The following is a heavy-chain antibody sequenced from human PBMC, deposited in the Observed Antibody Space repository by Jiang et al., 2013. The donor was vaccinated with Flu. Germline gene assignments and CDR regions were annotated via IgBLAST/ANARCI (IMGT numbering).Heavy chain of an antibody. Sequence: LLKPSETLSLTCAVYGGSFSGYYWSWIRQPPGKGLEWIGEINHSGSTNYNPSLKSRVTISVDTSKNQFSLKLSSVTAADTAVYYCARLVEMATTRGDAFDIWGQGTMVTVSS. CDR1: GGSFSGYY. V-gene: IGHV4-34*01. CDR2: INHSGST. CDR3: ARLVEMATTRGDAFDI. D-gene: IGHD5-24*01. J-gene: IGHJ3*02.